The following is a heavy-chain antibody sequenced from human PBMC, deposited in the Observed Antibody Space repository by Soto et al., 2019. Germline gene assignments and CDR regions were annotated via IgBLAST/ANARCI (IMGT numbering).Heavy chain of an antibody. CDR2: ISYDGSNK. V-gene: IGHV3-30*18. J-gene: IGHJ6*02. Sequence: CIATLLALIRYVMDGVRRATFNWLEWVSVISYDGSNKYYADSVKGRFTISRDNSKNTLYLQMNSLRAEDTAVYYCAKAHCSSTSCYPHCYYSYGMDVWGQGTTVTGSS. CDR1: LLALIRYV. CDR3: AKAHCSSTSCYPHCYYSYGMDV. D-gene: IGHD2-2*01.